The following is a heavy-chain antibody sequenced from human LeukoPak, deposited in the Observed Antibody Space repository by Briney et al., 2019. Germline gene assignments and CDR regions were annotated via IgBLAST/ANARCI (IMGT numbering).Heavy chain of an antibody. CDR2: ISGSGGST. J-gene: IGHJ3*02. Sequence: GGSLRLSCAASGFIFSSYAMSWVRQAPGKGLEWVSAISGSGGSTYYADSVKGRFTISRDNSKNTLYLQMNSLRAEDTAVYYCAKGVGGSPTYDAFDIWGQGTMVTVSS. D-gene: IGHD1-26*01. CDR1: GFIFSSYA. V-gene: IGHV3-23*01. CDR3: AKGVGGSPTYDAFDI.